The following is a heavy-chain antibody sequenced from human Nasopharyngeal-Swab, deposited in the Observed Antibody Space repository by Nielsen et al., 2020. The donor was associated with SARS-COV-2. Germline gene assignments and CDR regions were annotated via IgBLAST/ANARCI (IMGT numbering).Heavy chain of an antibody. CDR3: ARDGLDYDFWSAYITDV. D-gene: IGHD3-3*01. Sequence: GESLKISCAASGFTFNNYNFHWVRQAPGKGLEWVACMSGSSSYIYYADSVKGRFTISRDNAKNSLYLQMNGLRAEDTAVYYCARDGLDYDFWSAYITDVWEQGTPVPLSS. CDR1: GFTFNNYN. J-gene: IGHJ3*01. V-gene: IGHV3-21*01. CDR2: MSGSSSYI.